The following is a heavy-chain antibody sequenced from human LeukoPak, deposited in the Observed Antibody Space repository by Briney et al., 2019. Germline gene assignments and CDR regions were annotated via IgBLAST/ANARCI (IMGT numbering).Heavy chain of an antibody. D-gene: IGHD6-19*01. J-gene: IGHJ4*02. CDR1: GYTFISYP. Sequence: ASVKVSCKASGYTFISYPMHWVRQAPGQSLEWMGWINAGNGNTKYSQKFQGRVTITRDTSASTAYLELSSLRSEDTAVYYCARDVGYSSEETDYWGQGTLVTVSS. V-gene: IGHV1-3*01. CDR2: INAGNGNT. CDR3: ARDVGYSSEETDY.